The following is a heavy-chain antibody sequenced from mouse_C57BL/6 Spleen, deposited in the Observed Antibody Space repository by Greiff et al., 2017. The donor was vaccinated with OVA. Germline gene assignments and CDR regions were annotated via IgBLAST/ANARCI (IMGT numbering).Heavy chain of an antibody. V-gene: IGHV1-84*01. J-gene: IGHJ4*01. CDR3: ARGHYGSSYVGYYAMDY. D-gene: IGHD1-1*01. Sequence: QVQLQQSGPELVKPGASVKISCKASGYTFTDYYINWVKQRPGQGLEWIGWIYPGSGNTKYNEKFKGKATLTVDASSSTAYMQLSSLTSEDSAVYFCARGHYGSSYVGYYAMDYWGQGTSVTVSS. CDR2: IYPGSGNT. CDR1: GYTFTDYY.